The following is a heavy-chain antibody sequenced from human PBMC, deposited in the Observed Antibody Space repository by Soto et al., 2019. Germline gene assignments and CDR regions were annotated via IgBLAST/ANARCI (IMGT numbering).Heavy chain of an antibody. V-gene: IGHV3-30-3*01. CDR1: GFTFSDYA. CDR2: ISYDGGHK. D-gene: IGHD6-13*01. J-gene: IGHJ5*02. CDR3: ARPMKHQIPATGNRLLSGAFDP. Sequence: GGSLRLSCAASGFTFSDYAIHWVRQAPGKGLEWMAVISYDGGHKYYANSVKGRFTISRDNSKNKLYLQMNSLRTDDTAVYYCARPMKHQIPATGNRLLSGAFDPWGQGTLVTVSS.